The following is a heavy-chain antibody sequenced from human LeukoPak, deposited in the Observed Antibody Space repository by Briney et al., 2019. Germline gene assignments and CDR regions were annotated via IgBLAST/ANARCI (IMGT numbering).Heavy chain of an antibody. J-gene: IGHJ4*02. CDR3: ARLDFYDSSGYYEDH. V-gene: IGHV4-34*01. CDR2: INHSGST. Sequence: SETLSLTCAVYGGSFSGYYWSWIRQPPGKGLEWIGEINHSGSTNYNPSLKSRVTISVDTSKNQFSLKLSSVTAADTAVYYRARLDFYDSSGYYEDHWGQGTLVTVSS. CDR1: GGSFSGYY. D-gene: IGHD3-22*01.